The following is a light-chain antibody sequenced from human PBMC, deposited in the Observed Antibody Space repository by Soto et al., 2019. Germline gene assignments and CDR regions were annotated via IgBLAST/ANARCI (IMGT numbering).Light chain of an antibody. CDR1: QYIISN. Sequence: EIVMTHSPSTLSLXXGERATLSCRASQYIISNLAWYQQKPGQAPRLVIYGASTRATGLPARFSGSASGTEFTLTISSLQSEDFAIYYCQQYNNWPITFGQRTRLEIK. V-gene: IGKV3-15*01. CDR2: GAS. J-gene: IGKJ5*01. CDR3: QQYNNWPIT.